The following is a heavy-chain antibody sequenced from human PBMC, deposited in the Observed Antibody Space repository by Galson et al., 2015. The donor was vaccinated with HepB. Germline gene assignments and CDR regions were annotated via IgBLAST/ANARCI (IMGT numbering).Heavy chain of an antibody. V-gene: IGHV3-53*01. CDR3: ASTPRGGSSWSDY. J-gene: IGHJ4*02. D-gene: IGHD6-13*01. CDR2: IYSGGST. Sequence: SLRLSRADSGFNVSSNYMSWVRQAPGRGLEWVSAIYSGGSTYYANSVKGRITISRDNSKNTLYLQMNNLRAEDTAVYYCASTPRGGSSWSDYWGQGTLVTVSS. CDR1: GFNVSSNY.